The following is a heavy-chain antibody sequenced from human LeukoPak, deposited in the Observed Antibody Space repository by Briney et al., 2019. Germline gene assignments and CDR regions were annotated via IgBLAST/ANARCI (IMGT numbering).Heavy chain of an antibody. J-gene: IGHJ4*02. V-gene: IGHV1-18*01. CDR3: VRPGGCSGYEGAVYDD. CDR2: INPYNGNT. D-gene: IGHD5-12*01. CDR1: GYTFSRYA. Sequence: ASVKVSCKASGYTFSRYAISWVRQAPGQGLEWMGWINPYNGNTNYAQKLQGRVTMTTDTSTSTAYMELRSLRSDDTAVYYCVRPGGCSGYEGAVYDDWGQGTQVTVSS.